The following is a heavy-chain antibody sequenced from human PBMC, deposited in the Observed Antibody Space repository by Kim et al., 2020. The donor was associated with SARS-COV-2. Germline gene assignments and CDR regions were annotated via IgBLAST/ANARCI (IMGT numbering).Heavy chain of an antibody. D-gene: IGHD6-6*01. J-gene: IGHJ5*02. Sequence: SPPFPGQVTISADKSISTAYLQWSSLKASDTAVYYCARSIAARRINWFDPWGQGTLVTVSS. CDR3: ARSIAARRINWFDP. V-gene: IGHV5-51*01.